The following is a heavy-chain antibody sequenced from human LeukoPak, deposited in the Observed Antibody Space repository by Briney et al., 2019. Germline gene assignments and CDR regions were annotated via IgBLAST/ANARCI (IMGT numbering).Heavy chain of an antibody. V-gene: IGHV3-21*01. CDR1: GFTFSSYS. J-gene: IGHJ4*02. Sequence: GGSLRLSCAASGFTFSSYSMNWVRQAPGKGLEWVSSISSSSSYIYYTDSVKGRFTISRDNAKNSLYLQMNSLGAEDTAVYYCARDRYGGNSAPSYWGQGTLVTVSS. CDR3: ARDRYGGNSAPSY. D-gene: IGHD4-23*01. CDR2: ISSSSSYI.